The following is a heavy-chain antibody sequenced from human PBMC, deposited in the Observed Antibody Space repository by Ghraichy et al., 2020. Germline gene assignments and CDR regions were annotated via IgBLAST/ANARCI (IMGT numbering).Heavy chain of an antibody. V-gene: IGHV3-7*01. CDR2: IKEDGSGK. J-gene: IGHJ5*02. CDR3: ARGEADP. Sequence: GGSLRLSCAASGFTFRSDWMTWVRQVPGKGLEWVASIKEDGSGKYYVDSVKGRFTISRDNAKESLSLQMNSLRVEATAVYYCARGEADPWGQGTPVTVSS. CDR1: GFTFRSDW.